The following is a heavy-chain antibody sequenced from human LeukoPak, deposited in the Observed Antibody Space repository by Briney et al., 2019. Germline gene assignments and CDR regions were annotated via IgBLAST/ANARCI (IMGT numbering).Heavy chain of an antibody. CDR1: GYTLTELS. D-gene: IGHD6-13*01. CDR3: ARDHSSSWYPLASFDY. J-gene: IGHJ4*02. CDR2: IIPIFGTA. Sequence: ASVKVSCKVSGYTLTELSMHWVRQAPGQGLEWMGGIIPIFGTANYAQKFQGRVTITADESTSTAYMELSSLRSEDTAVYYCARDHSSSWYPLASFDYWGQGTLVTVSS. V-gene: IGHV1-69*13.